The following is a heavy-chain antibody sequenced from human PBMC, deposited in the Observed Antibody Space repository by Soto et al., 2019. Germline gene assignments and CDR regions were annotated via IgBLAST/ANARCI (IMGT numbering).Heavy chain of an antibody. Sequence: ASVKVSCKTSGYTFTSYGISWVRQAPGQGLELMGWITTSKGKTTYAQKFQGRVTMTTDTSTRTANMVLRSLRSDDTAVYYCARAPDSRFPLGAVDIRGQGTMVTVSS. V-gene: IGHV1-18*01. J-gene: IGHJ3*02. CDR3: ARAPDSRFPLGAVDI. CDR2: ITTSKGKT. CDR1: GYTFTSYG. D-gene: IGHD3-22*01.